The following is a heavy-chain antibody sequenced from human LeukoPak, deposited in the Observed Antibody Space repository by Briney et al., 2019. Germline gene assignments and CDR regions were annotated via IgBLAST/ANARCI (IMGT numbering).Heavy chain of an antibody. CDR3: ARERVDIVVVPAPNWFDR. V-gene: IGHV1-2*02. J-gene: IGHJ5*02. D-gene: IGHD2-2*01. CDR1: GYTFTAYY. CDR2: INPNSGGT. Sequence: ASVKVSCKASGYTFTAYYMHWVRQAPGQGLEWMGWINPNSGGTNYAQKFQGRVTMTRDTSIRTAYMEVSRLRSDDTAVYYCARERVDIVVVPAPNWFDRWGQGTLVTVSS.